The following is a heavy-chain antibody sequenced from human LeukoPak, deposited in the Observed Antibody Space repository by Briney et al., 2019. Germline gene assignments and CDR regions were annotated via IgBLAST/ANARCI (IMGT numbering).Heavy chain of an antibody. Sequence: SDTLSLICGVCGRSFRGYYWSWMRQPPGKGLEWIGEINHSGSTNYRPSLKSRVTISLDTSKKQFSLKLSSVTAADTAVYYCARVQVSPSRIFGMALYYMDVWGKGTTVTVSS. D-gene: IGHD3-3*01. CDR2: INHSGST. V-gene: IGHV4-34*01. CDR3: ARVQVSPSRIFGMALYYMDV. CDR1: GRSFRGYY. J-gene: IGHJ6*03.